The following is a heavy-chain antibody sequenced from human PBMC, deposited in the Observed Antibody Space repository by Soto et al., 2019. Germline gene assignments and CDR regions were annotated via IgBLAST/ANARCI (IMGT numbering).Heavy chain of an antibody. Sequence: QITLKESGPTLVKPTQTLTLTCTVSGFSLTTNGVGVGWFRQPPGKALEWLALIYRDDDKRYRPSLQSRVTVTRDNTKNQVVLTMTNMDPVDTATYYCAHTVARGAYWETFDYWGQGALVTVSS. CDR1: GFSLTTNGVG. D-gene: IGHD1-26*01. V-gene: IGHV2-5*02. CDR2: IYRDDDK. CDR3: AHTVARGAYWETFDY. J-gene: IGHJ4*02.